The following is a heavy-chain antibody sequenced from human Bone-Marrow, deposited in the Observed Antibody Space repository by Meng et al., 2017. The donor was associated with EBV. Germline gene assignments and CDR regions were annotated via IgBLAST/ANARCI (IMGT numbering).Heavy chain of an antibody. CDR2: VSHSGST. V-gene: IGHV4-34*01. D-gene: IGHD6-19*01. CDR3: AASPGWWRLDY. CDR1: GGSFSGYY. J-gene: IGHJ4*02. Sequence: QVQLQQWGAGLLKPSETLSLTCAVYGGSFSGYYWSWIRQPPGKGLEWIGEVSHSGSTNYNPSLKSRVTISLDKSENQFFLKVTSVTAADTAVYYCAASPGWWRLDYWGQGTLVTVSS.